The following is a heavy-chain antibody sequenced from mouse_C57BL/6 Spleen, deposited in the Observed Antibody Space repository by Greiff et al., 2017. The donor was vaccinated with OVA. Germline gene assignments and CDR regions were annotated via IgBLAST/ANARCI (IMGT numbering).Heavy chain of an antibody. D-gene: IGHD1-2*01. CDR1: GFNIKDYY. J-gene: IGHJ3*01. Sequence: EVKLQQSGAELVKPGASVKLSCTASGFNIKDYYMHWVKQRTEQGLEWIGRIDPEDGETKYAPKFQGKATITADTSSKPAYLQLRSLTSKDTAASYCAPHNYGPWFAYWGQGTLVTVSA. CDR2: IDPEDGET. V-gene: IGHV14-2*01. CDR3: APHNYGPWFAY.